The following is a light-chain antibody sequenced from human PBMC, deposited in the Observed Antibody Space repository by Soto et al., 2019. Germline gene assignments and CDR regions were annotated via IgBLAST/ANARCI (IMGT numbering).Light chain of an antibody. CDR2: GNS. Sequence: QSVLTQQPSVSGAPGQRVTISCTGSSSNIGPGYDVHWYQQLPGTAPKLLIYGNSNRPSGVPDRFSGSKSGTSASLAITGLRAEDEAVYYCQSYDSSLSGWVFGGGTQLTVL. CDR3: QSYDSSLSGWV. J-gene: IGLJ3*02. CDR1: SSNIGPGYD. V-gene: IGLV1-40*01.